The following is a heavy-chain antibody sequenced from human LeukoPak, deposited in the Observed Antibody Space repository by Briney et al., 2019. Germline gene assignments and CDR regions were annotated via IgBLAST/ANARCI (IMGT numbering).Heavy chain of an antibody. CDR3: ATDFGIAARPGAFDI. CDR2: ISAYNGNT. J-gene: IGHJ3*02. CDR1: GYTFTSYG. V-gene: IGHV1-18*01. Sequence: ASVKVSCKASGYTFTSYGISWVRQAPGQGLEWMGWISAYNGNTNYAQKLQGRVTMTTDTSTSTAYMELSSLRSEDTAVYYCATDFGIAARPGAFDIWGQGTMVTVSS. D-gene: IGHD6-6*01.